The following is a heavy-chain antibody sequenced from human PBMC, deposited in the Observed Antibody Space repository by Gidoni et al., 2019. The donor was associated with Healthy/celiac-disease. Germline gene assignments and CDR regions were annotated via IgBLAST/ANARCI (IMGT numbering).Heavy chain of an antibody. D-gene: IGHD3-3*01. V-gene: IGHV1-69*01. CDR2: IIPIFGTA. Sequence: QVQLVQSGAEVKKPGSSVKVSCKASGATFSRYAISSVRQAPGQGLEWMGGIIPIFGTANYAQKFQGRVTITADESTSTAYMELSSLRSEDTAVYYCARAPHAGFLEWSNEADWYFDLWGRGTLVTVSS. J-gene: IGHJ2*01. CDR3: ARAPHAGFLEWSNEADWYFDL. CDR1: GATFSRYA.